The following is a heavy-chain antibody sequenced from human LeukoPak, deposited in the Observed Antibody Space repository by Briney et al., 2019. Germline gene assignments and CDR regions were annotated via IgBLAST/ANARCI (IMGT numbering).Heavy chain of an antibody. Sequence: GGSLGLSCAASGFTFSSYGMSWVRQAPGKGLEWVSAISGSGGSTYYADSVKGRFTISRDNSKNTLYLQMNSLRAEDTAVYYCAKARGIVVVPAALDYWGQGTLVTVSS. J-gene: IGHJ4*02. V-gene: IGHV3-23*01. CDR3: AKARGIVVVPAALDY. CDR2: ISGSGGST. D-gene: IGHD2-2*01. CDR1: GFTFSSYG.